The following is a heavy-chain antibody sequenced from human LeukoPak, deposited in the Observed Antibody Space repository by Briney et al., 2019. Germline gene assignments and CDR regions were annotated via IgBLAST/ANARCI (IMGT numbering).Heavy chain of an antibody. V-gene: IGHV3-48*01. CDR1: GFTFSSYS. D-gene: IGHD3-22*01. Sequence: PGGSLRLSCAATGFTFSSYSMNWVRQVPGKGLEWVSYISSSSSTIYYGDSVKGRFTISRDNSKNTLYLQMNSLRAEDTAVYYCARNPEYYYDSSSHLDYWGQGTLVTVSS. CDR3: ARNPEYYYDSSSHLDY. J-gene: IGHJ4*02. CDR2: ISSSSSTI.